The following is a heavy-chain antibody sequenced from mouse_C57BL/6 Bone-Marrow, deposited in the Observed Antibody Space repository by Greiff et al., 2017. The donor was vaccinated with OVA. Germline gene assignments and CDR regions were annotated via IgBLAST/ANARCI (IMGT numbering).Heavy chain of an antibody. CDR1: GFSLTSYA. CDR3: ARHYYGSSYGAMDY. Sequence: VQLQQSGPGLVAPSQSLSITCTVSGFSLTSYAISWVRQPPGKGLEWLGVIWTGGGTNYNSALKSRLSISKDNSKSQVFLKMNSLQTDDTARYYCARHYYGSSYGAMDYWGQGTSVTVSS. V-gene: IGHV2-9-1*01. J-gene: IGHJ4*01. CDR2: IWTGGGT. D-gene: IGHD1-1*01.